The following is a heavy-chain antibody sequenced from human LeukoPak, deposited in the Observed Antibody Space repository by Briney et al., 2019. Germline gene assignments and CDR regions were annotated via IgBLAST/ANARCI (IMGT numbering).Heavy chain of an antibody. CDR2: VTDSGTT. J-gene: IGHJ4*02. Sequence: KTGGSLRLSCAASGFTFSKYGMNWVRQAPGKGLEWVSGVTDSGTTYYADSVKGRFTISRDNAKNSLYLQMNSLRAEDTAVYYCARERRVRYFDWLERGSRIYYFDYWGQGTLVTVSS. D-gene: IGHD3-9*01. CDR1: GFTFSKYG. CDR3: ARERRVRYFDWLERGSRIYYFDY. V-gene: IGHV3-69-1*01.